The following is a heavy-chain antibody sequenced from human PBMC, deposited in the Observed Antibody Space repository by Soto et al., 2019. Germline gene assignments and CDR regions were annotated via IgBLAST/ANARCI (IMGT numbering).Heavy chain of an antibody. J-gene: IGHJ5*02. V-gene: IGHV1-46*01. CDR3: ARDSDVIADRPIALGWLDP. CDR2: INPSGGST. D-gene: IGHD6-6*01. Sequence: ASVKVSCKASGYTFTSYYMHWVRQAPGQGLEWMGIINPSGGSTSYAQKFQGRVTMTRDTSTSTVYMELSSLRSEDTAVYYCARDSDVIADRPIALGWLDPWGQGTLVTVS. CDR1: GYTFTSYY.